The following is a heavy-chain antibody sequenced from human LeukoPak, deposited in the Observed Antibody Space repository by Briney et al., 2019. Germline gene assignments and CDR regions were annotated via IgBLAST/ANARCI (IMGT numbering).Heavy chain of an antibody. Sequence: SETLSLTCTVSGGSISTFYWSWIRQPAGKGLEWIGRIYTSGSTNYNPSLKSRVTMSVDTSKNQFSLKLSSETAADTAVYYCARDSVAGTWAEYFQHWGQGIRVTVSS. J-gene: IGHJ1*01. D-gene: IGHD6-19*01. CDR1: GGSISTFY. CDR3: ARDSVAGTWAEYFQH. V-gene: IGHV4-4*07. CDR2: IYTSGST.